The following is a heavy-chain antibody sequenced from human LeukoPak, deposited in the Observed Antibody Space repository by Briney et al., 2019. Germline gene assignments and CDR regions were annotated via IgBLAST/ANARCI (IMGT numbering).Heavy chain of an antibody. CDR2: INPNSGGT. J-gene: IGHJ6*02. V-gene: IGHV1-2*02. CDR1: GYTFTGYY. Sequence: ASVKVSCKASGYTFTGYYMHWVRQAPGQGLEWMGWINPNSGGTNYAQKFQGRVTMTRDTSISTAYMELSRLRSDDTAVYYCARDLGYSYGSYYYYGMDVWGQGTTVTVSS. D-gene: IGHD5-18*01. CDR3: ARDLGYSYGSYYYYGMDV.